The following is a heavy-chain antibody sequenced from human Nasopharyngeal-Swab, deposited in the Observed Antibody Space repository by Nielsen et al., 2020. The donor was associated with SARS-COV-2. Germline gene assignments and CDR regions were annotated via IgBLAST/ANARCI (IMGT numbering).Heavy chain of an antibody. CDR1: GFPLSHYY. D-gene: IGHD2-21*02. CDR3: ARGSVVTGMDDATDI. Sequence: GESLKISCAASGFPLSHYYMTWVRQPPGKGLEWVSNIKQDGSEQFYVDSVKGRFTISRDDAKNSVYLQMNSLRAEDTAVYYCARGSVVTGMDDATDIWGQGTMVTVSS. V-gene: IGHV3-7*04. J-gene: IGHJ3*02. CDR2: IKQDGSEQ.